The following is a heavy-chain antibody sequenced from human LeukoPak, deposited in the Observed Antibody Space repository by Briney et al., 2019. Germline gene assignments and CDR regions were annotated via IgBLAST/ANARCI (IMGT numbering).Heavy chain of an antibody. J-gene: IGHJ1*01. CDR3: ARGGWYPESFQH. D-gene: IGHD6-19*01. CDR2: IYYSGST. CDR1: GGSVSSYY. Sequence: KASETLSLTCTVSGGSVSSYYWNWIRQTPGKGLEWIGYIYYSGSTNYNPSLKSRVTISVDTSKNQFSLKLSSVTAADTAVYYCARGGWYPESFQHWGQGALVTVSS. V-gene: IGHV4-59*02.